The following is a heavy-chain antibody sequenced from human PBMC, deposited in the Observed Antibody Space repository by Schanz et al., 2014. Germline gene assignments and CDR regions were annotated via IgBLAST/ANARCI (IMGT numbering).Heavy chain of an antibody. CDR3: AKSLESCPGGRCSRGYFDY. CDR1: GFTLSSYG. V-gene: IGHV3-30*18. D-gene: IGHD2-8*02. CDR2: INSDGTKR. J-gene: IGHJ4*02. Sequence: QVRLVESGGGVVQPGRSLRLSCAASGFTLSSYGMHWVRQAPGKGLEWVAFINSDGTKRFYADSVKSRFTISRDNSRNTLYLQMNSLRAEDTAVYYCAKSLESCPGGRCSRGYFDYWGQGTLXTVSS.